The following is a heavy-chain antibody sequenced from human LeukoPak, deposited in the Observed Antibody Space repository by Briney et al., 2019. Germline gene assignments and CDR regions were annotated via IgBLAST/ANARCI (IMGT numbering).Heavy chain of an antibody. D-gene: IGHD1-26*01. Sequence: SETLSLTCTVSGGSISSSSYYWGWIRQPPGKGLEWIGSIYYSGSTYCNPSLKSRVTISVDKSKNRVSLKLTSVTAADTAVYYCARLPVIVGAALEYYYYYMDVWGQGTTVTVSS. CDR1: GGSISSSSYY. CDR2: IYYSGST. V-gene: IGHV4-39*07. J-gene: IGHJ6*03. CDR3: ARLPVIVGAALEYYYYYMDV.